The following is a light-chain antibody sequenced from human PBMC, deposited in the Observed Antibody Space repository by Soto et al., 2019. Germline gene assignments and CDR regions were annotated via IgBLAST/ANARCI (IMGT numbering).Light chain of an antibody. V-gene: IGKV1-5*01. CDR2: DAS. CDR1: QRMSAW. CDR3: QQYDTYPWT. J-gene: IGKJ1*01. Sequence: DIQMTQSPTTLSVSVGDRVIITCRASQRMSAWLAWYQQKPGKAPTLLIYDASSLENGVPSRFSGSGSGTDFTLTISSLQPNDFVTYYCQQYDTYPWTFGQGTKVDIK.